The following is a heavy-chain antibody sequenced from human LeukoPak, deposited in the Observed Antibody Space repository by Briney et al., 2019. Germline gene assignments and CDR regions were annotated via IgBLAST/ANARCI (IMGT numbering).Heavy chain of an antibody. Sequence: PSETLSLTCTASGGSISSYYWSWIRQPPGKGLEWIGYIYYSGSTNYNPSLKSRVTISVDTSKNQFSLKLSSVTAADTAVYYCASSYYYGSGSPNYYYYMDVWGKGTTVTISS. CDR2: IYYSGST. CDR3: ASSYYYGSGSPNYYYYMDV. V-gene: IGHV4-59*01. D-gene: IGHD3-10*01. CDR1: GGSISSYY. J-gene: IGHJ6*03.